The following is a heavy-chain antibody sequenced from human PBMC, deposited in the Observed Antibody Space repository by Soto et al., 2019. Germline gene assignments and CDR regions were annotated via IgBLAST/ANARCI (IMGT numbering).Heavy chain of an antibody. J-gene: IGHJ6*02. CDR3: ARSQGSSTSLEIYYYYYYGMDV. CDR1: GGTFGSYA. Sequence: QVQLVQSGAEVKKPGSSVKVSCKASGGTFGSYAISWVRQAPGQGLEWMGGIIPIPGTATYAQKFQGRVTIAADESTSTAYMELSSRRAEDTAVYYCARSQGSSTSLEIYYYYYYGMDVWGQGTTVTVSS. V-gene: IGHV1-69*01. CDR2: IIPIPGTA. D-gene: IGHD2-2*01.